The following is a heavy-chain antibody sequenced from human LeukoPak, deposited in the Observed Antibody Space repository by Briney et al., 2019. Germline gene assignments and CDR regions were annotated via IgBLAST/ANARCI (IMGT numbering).Heavy chain of an antibody. Sequence: SGPTLVKPTQSLTLTCTFSGFSLSTSGVGVGWIRQPPGKALEWLALIYWNDDKRYSPSLKSRLTITKDTSKNQVVLTMTNMDPVDTATYYCAHTLLWFGEWSIYFDYWGQGTLVTVSS. J-gene: IGHJ4*02. CDR3: AHTLLWFGEWSIYFDY. V-gene: IGHV2-5*01. CDR1: GFSLSTSGVG. CDR2: IYWNDDK. D-gene: IGHD3-10*01.